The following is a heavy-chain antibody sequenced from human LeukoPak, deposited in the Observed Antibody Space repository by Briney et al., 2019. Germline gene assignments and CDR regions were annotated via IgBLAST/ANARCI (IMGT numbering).Heavy chain of an antibody. V-gene: IGHV3-7*01. D-gene: IGHD3-22*01. CDR2: IKQDGSEK. Sequence: PAGGSLRLTCAASGFTFSSYWMSWVRQAPGEGLEWVANIKQDGSEKYYVDSVKGRFTISRDNAKNSLYLQMNSLRAEDTAVYYCARDYSDSSGYYYEDYWGQGTLVTVSS. CDR1: GFTFSSYW. CDR3: ARDYSDSSGYYYEDY. J-gene: IGHJ4*02.